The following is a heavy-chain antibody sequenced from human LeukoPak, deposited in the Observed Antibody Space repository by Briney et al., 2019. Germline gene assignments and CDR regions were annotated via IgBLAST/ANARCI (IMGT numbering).Heavy chain of an antibody. Sequence: PSETLSLTCTVSGGSISISSYYWGWIRQPPGKGLEWIGSIYYSGSTYYNPSLKSRVTISVDTSKNQFSLKLNSVTAADTAVYYCARVSGYDWESFYDYWGQGTLVTVSS. CDR1: GGSISISSYY. V-gene: IGHV4-39*07. D-gene: IGHD5-12*01. CDR2: IYYSGST. CDR3: ARVSGYDWESFYDY. J-gene: IGHJ4*02.